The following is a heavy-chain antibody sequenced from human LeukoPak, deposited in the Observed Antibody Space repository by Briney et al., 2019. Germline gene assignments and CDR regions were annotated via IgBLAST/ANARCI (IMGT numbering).Heavy chain of an antibody. CDR1: GFTFSSYS. CDR3: ARGQEAAAGIFHN. D-gene: IGHD6-13*01. V-gene: IGHV3-21*01. Sequence: PGGSLRLSSAASGFTFSSYSMNWVRQAPGKGLEWVSSISSSGSYIYYADSVKGRFTISRDNAKNSRYLQMNSLRAEDTAVYYCARGQEAAAGIFHNWGQGTLVTVSS. CDR2: ISSSGSYI. J-gene: IGHJ1*01.